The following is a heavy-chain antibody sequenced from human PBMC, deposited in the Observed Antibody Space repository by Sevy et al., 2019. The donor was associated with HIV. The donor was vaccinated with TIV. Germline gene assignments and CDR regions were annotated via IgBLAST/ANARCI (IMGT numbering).Heavy chain of an antibody. CDR3: ARAPRSYYYDSTGSCMDY. CDR2: ISSSSSTI. D-gene: IGHD3-22*01. V-gene: IGHV3-48*01. Sequence: GGSLRLSCAASGFTFSSYSMNWVRQAPGKGLEWVSYISSSSSTIYYAHSVKGRFTISRDNAKNSLYLQMNSLRAEDTAVYYCARAPRSYYYDSTGSCMDYWGQGTLVTVSS. CDR1: GFTFSSYS. J-gene: IGHJ4*02.